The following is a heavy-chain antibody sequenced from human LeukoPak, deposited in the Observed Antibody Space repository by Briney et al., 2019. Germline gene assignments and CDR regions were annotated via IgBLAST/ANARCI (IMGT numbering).Heavy chain of an antibody. CDR1: GFTFSSYA. D-gene: IGHD3-10*01. CDR3: ARVGSGSYYY. CDR2: ISSNGGST. Sequence: GGSLRLSCAASGFTFSSYAMHWVRQAPGKGLEYVLAISSNGGSTYYANSVKGRFTISRDNSKNTLYLQMGSLRAEDMAVYYCARVGSGSYYYWGQGTLVTVSS. J-gene: IGHJ4*02. V-gene: IGHV3-64*01.